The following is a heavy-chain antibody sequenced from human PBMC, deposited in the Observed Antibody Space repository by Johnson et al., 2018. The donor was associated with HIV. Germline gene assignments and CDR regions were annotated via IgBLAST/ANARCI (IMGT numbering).Heavy chain of an antibody. D-gene: IGHD5-18*01. V-gene: IGHV3-30*18. CDR3: AKDGGFSYFAFDI. CDR2: IPYDGSNT. Sequence: QVQLVESGGGLVKPGGSLRLSCAASRFTFSRYGMHWVRQAPGKGLEWVAVIPYDGSNTYYADSVKGLFTISRDNSKNTVYLQMNSLRAEDTDVYYCAKDGGFSYFAFDIWGQGTMVTVSA. J-gene: IGHJ3*02. CDR1: RFTFSRYG.